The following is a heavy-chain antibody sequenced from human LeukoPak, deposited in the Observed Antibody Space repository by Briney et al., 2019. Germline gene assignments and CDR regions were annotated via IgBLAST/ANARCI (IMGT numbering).Heavy chain of an antibody. CDR3: ARSGRGLLDAFDI. CDR1: GFTFSSYE. CDR2: ISSSGSTI. V-gene: IGHV3-48*03. D-gene: IGHD2-15*01. J-gene: IGHJ3*02. Sequence: GGSLRLSCAASGFTFSSYEMNWVRQAPGKGLEWVSYISSSGSTIYYADSVKGRFTISRDNSKNTLYLQMNSLRAEDTAVYYCARSGRGLLDAFDIWGQGTMVTVSS.